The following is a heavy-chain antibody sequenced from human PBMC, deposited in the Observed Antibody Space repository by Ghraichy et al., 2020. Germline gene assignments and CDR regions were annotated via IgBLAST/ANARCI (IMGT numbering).Heavy chain of an antibody. CDR3: ARVVFVAAAGFNFDY. CDR2: IYYSGST. D-gene: IGHD6-13*01. Sequence: SETLSLTCTVSGGSISSYYWSWIRQPPGKGLEWIGYIYYSGSTNYNPSLKSRVTISVDTSKNQFSLKLSSVTAADTAVYYCARVVFVAAAGFNFDYWGQGTLVTVSS. V-gene: IGHV4-59*01. J-gene: IGHJ4*02. CDR1: GGSISSYY.